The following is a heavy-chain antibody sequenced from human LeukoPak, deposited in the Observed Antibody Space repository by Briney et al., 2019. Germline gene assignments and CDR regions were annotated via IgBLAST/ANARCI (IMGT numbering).Heavy chain of an antibody. D-gene: IGHD1-1*01. J-gene: IGHJ4*02. V-gene: IGHV3-7*01. CDR2: IKPDGTEK. CDR1: GFAFSNYW. Sequence: GGALRLFCAASGFAFSNYWMTWVRQAPGKGLQWVANIKPDGTEKNYVDSVKGRFTISRDNAKNSVYLQLNSLRVDDTALYYCARTPLTQLEPEYCDSWGQGTLVSVS. CDR3: ARTPLTQLEPEYCDS.